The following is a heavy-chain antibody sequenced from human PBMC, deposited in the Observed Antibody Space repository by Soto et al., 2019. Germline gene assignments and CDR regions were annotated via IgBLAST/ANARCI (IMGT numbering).Heavy chain of an antibody. J-gene: IGHJ5*02. V-gene: IGHV4-59*01. CDR2: IYYSGST. D-gene: IGHD5-18*01. CDR3: ARKFGYSYGYAFDP. Sequence: PSETLSLTCTVSGGSISSYYWSWIRQPPGKGLEWIGYIYYSGSTNYNPSLKSRVTISVDTSKNQFSLKLSSVTAADTAVYYCARKFGYSYGYAFDPWGQGTLVTV. CDR1: GGSISSYY.